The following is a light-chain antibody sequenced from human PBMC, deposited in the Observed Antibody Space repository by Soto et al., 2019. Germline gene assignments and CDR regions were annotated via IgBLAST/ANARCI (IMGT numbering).Light chain of an antibody. V-gene: IGKV1-33*01. J-gene: IGKJ5*01. CDR1: QDISNY. CDR2: DAS. CDR3: QHYDNLLSIT. Sequence: DIQMTQSPSSLSTSVGDRVTITCQASQDISNYLNWYQQKPGKAPKLLIYDASNLETGVPSRFSGSGSVTDFTFTISSLQPEDMATYYCQHYDNLLSITVGQGTRLEIK.